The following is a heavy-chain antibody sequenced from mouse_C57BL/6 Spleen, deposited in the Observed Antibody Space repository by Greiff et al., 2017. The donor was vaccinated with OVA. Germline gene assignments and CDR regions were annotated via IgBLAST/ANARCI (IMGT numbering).Heavy chain of an antibody. CDR2: IDPSDSYN. CDR3: ARYGSSAY. CDR1: GYTFTSYW. D-gene: IGHD1-1*01. V-gene: IGHV1-50*01. Sequence: PVSELVKPGASVKLSCKASGYTFTSYWMQWVKQRPGQGLEWIGEIDPSDSYNNYNQKFKGKATLTVDTSSSTAYMQLSSLTSEYSSVYYCARYGSSAYWGQGTLVTVSA. J-gene: IGHJ3*01.